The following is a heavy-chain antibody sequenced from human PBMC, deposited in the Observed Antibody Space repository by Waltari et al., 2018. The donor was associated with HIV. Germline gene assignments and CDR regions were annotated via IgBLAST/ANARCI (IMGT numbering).Heavy chain of an antibody. CDR3: ARAGLRQLGRPYYYGLDV. Sequence: QDQLVQSGAEVRKPGSSVKVSCKASADTFNSYALNWVRQAPGQGPEWLGRIIPALGSTNDEPRFRGRVTITADKSTTTAYMELSRLTSEDTAVYFCARAGLRQLGRPYYYGLDVWGQGTTVTVSS. J-gene: IGHJ6*02. CDR2: IIPALGST. V-gene: IGHV1-69*04. CDR1: ADTFNSYA. D-gene: IGHD6-6*01.